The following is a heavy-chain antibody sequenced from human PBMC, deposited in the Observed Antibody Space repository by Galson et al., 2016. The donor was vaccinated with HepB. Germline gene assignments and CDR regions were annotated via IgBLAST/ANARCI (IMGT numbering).Heavy chain of an antibody. J-gene: IGHJ3*02. D-gene: IGHD3/OR15-3a*01. CDR1: GGSLSGYY. V-gene: IGHV4-34*01. CDR2: INHSGTT. CDR3: ARGVELDTIDAFDI. Sequence: ETLSLTCAVYGGSLSGYYWTWIRQPPGKGLEWIGEINHSGTTNYNPSLNSRVTISLGTSNNQFPLRLTSVTAADTAVYYCARGVELDTIDAFDIWGQGTMVTVSS.